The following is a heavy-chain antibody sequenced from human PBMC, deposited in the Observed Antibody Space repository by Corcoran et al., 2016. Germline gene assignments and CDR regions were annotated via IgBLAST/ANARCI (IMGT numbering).Heavy chain of an antibody. D-gene: IGHD2-15*01. CDR1: GYTFSNYW. V-gene: IGHV5-51*01. Sequence: EVQMVQSGAEVKKPGESLKIFCKGSGYTFSNYWTAWVRQMPGKSLEWMVIIYPGDSDTRYSPSFQGQVTISADKSISTAYLQWSSLKLSDTAMDYCARYGSGGRCMGKDWGQGSRVTVSS. CDR3: ARYGSGGRCMGKD. J-gene: IGHJ4*02. CDR2: IYPGDSDT.